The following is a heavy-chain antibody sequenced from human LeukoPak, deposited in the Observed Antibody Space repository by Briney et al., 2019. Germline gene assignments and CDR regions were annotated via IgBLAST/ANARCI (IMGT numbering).Heavy chain of an antibody. CDR1: GFTFSSYA. Sequence: GGSLRLSCAASGFTFSSYAMHWVRQAPGKGLEWVAVISYDGSNKYYADSVKGRFTISRDNSKNTLYLQMNSLRAEDTAVYYCARDRGIAAAGTLGYWGQGTLATVSS. J-gene: IGHJ4*02. CDR2: ISYDGSNK. V-gene: IGHV3-30-3*01. D-gene: IGHD6-13*01. CDR3: ARDRGIAAAGTLGY.